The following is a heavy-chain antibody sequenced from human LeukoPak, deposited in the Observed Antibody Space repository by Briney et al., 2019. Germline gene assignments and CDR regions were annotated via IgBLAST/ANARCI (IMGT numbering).Heavy chain of an antibody. CDR3: ARHRQQWLPFDY. Sequence: SETLSLTCTVSGYSISSSSYYWGWIRQPPGKGLEWIGSIYYSGSTYYNPSLKSRVTISIDTSKNQFSLKLSSETAADTAVYYCARHRQQWLPFDYWGQGTLVTVSS. J-gene: IGHJ4*02. CDR1: GYSISSSSYY. V-gene: IGHV4-39*01. D-gene: IGHD6-19*01. CDR2: IYYSGST.